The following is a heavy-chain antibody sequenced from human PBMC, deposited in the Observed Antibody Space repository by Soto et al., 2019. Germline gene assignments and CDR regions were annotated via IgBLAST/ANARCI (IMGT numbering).Heavy chain of an antibody. CDR1: GFTFNYYA. Sequence: GGSLRLSCAASGFTFNYYAMTWVRQAPGKGLEWVSDISGSGDSAYYADSVKGRFTISRDNSKNILYMEMNSLRAEDTAVYYCATSHSSAAVYYYYYGMDVWGQGTTVTVSS. D-gene: IGHD6-19*01. CDR3: ATSHSSAAVYYYYYGMDV. V-gene: IGHV3-23*01. CDR2: ISGSGDSA. J-gene: IGHJ6*02.